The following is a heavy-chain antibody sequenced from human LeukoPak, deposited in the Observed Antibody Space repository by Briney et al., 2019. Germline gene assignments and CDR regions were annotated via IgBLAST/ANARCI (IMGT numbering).Heavy chain of an antibody. Sequence: GGSLSLSCAASGFAFSSCWQTGGRQAPGEGVEWVVNIREDGGENYYVASVKGRFTISRDTAKNSLYLQMNSLRAEDTAVYYCARDCGGQYYYDSSVSYYDANDIWGQGAMVTVSS. D-gene: IGHD3-22*01. CDR1: GFAFSSCW. CDR2: IREDGGEN. V-gene: IGHV3-7*01. CDR3: ARDCGGQYYYDSSVSYYDANDI. J-gene: IGHJ3*02.